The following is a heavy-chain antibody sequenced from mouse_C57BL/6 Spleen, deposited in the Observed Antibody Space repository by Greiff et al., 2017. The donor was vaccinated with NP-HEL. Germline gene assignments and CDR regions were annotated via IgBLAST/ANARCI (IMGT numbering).Heavy chain of an antibody. Sequence: DVQLQESGPGLVKPSQSLSLTCSVTGYSITSGYYWNWIRQFPGNKLEWMGYISYDGSNNYNPSLKNRISITRDTSKNQFFLKLNSVTTEDTATYYCARLLFTTVVASYWYFDVWGTGTTVTVSS. J-gene: IGHJ1*03. CDR3: ARLLFTTVVASYWYFDV. CDR1: GYSITSGYY. D-gene: IGHD1-1*01. V-gene: IGHV3-6*01. CDR2: ISYDGSN.